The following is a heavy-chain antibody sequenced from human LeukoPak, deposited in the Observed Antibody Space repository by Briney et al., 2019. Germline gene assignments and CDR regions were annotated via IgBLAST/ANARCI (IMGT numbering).Heavy chain of an antibody. Sequence: SETLSLTWAVYGGSFSGFYWNWIRQPPGKGLEWIGEINHSGSTNYNPSLRSRVTISVDTSKNQFSLNLRSVTAADTAVYYCARATVVVAATPLYYYYGMDVWGQGTTVTVSS. CDR2: INHSGST. J-gene: IGHJ6*02. CDR3: ARATVVVAATPLYYYYGMDV. D-gene: IGHD2-15*01. V-gene: IGHV4-34*01. CDR1: GGSFSGFY.